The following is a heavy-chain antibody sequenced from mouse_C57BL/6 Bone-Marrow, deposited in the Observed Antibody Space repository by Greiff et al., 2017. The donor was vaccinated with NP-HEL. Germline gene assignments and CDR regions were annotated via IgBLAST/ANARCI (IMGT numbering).Heavy chain of an antibody. J-gene: IGHJ2*01. D-gene: IGHD1-1*01. CDR1: GYTFTDYE. CDR2: IDPETGGT. CDR3: TREFITTVTGYFGY. V-gene: IGHV1-15*01. Sequence: VKVVESGAELVRPGASVTLSCKASGYTFTDYEMHWVKQTPVHGLEWIGAIDPETGGTAYNPKFKGKAILTADKSSSTAYMQLRSLTSEDSAVYYCTREFITTVTGYFGYWGKGTTLSVAS.